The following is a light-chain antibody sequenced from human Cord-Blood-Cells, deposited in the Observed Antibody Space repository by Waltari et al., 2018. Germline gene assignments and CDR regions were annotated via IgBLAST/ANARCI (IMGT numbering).Light chain of an antibody. CDR3: SSYTSSSTPVV. CDR2: EVS. J-gene: IGLJ2*01. CDR1: SRDVGGSNY. Sequence: QSALTPPASVSGSPGQSITISCTGTSRDVGGSNYVSWYQQHPGKAPKLMIYEVSNRPSGVSNRFSGSKSGNTASLTISGLQAEDEADYYCSSYTSSSTPVVFGGGTKLTVL. V-gene: IGLV2-14*01.